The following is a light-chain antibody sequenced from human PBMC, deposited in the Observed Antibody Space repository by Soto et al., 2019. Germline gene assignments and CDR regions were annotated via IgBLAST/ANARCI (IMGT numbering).Light chain of an antibody. CDR2: DSS. V-gene: IGKV1-5*01. CDR3: QQSYSNPTWT. Sequence: DIQMTQSPSTLSASVGDRVTITCRASQSISSWLAWYQQKPGKAPTLLVYDSSTLQSGVPSRFSGSGFGAEFTLTVSSLQPEDFATYYCQQSYSNPTWTFGQGTKVDIK. J-gene: IGKJ1*01. CDR1: QSISSW.